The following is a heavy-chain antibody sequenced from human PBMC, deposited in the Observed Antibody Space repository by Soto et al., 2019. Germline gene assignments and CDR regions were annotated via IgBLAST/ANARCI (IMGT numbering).Heavy chain of an antibody. Sequence: QVQLVESGGGVVQPGRSLRLSCAASGFTFSSYGMHWVRQAPGKGLEWLAVIWYDGSNKYYADSVKGRFTISRDNYKNTLYLQMNSLRAEDTAVYYCARDRYSSGWYDLDYWGQGTLVTVSS. CDR2: IWYDGSNK. J-gene: IGHJ4*02. CDR3: ARDRYSSGWYDLDY. V-gene: IGHV3-33*01. CDR1: GFTFSSYG. D-gene: IGHD6-19*01.